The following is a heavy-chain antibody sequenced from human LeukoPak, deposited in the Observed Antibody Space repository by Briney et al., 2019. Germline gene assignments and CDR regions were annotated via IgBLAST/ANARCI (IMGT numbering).Heavy chain of an antibody. Sequence: SETLSLTCTVSGGSISSSSYYWGWIRQPPGKGLEWIGSIYYSGSTYYNPSLKSRVTISVDTSKNQFSLKLSSVTAADTAVYYCARAPTAGTQIFSWFDPWGRGTLVTVSS. CDR1: GGSISSSSYY. CDR3: ARAPTAGTQIFSWFDP. J-gene: IGHJ5*02. V-gene: IGHV4-39*07. D-gene: IGHD6-13*01. CDR2: IYYSGST.